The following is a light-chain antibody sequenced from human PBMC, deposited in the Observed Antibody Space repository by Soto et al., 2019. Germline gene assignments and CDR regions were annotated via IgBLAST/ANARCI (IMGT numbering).Light chain of an antibody. Sequence: EAEMTQSPATLSVSPGERATLSCRASQSVSTNLAWYQQKPGQAPRLLIYDASTRATGIPVRFSGSGSGTEFTLSISSVQSEDFAVFYCQQYNRWPRTFGQGTKVDIK. CDR3: QQYNRWPRT. CDR1: QSVSTN. V-gene: IGKV3-15*01. CDR2: DAS. J-gene: IGKJ1*01.